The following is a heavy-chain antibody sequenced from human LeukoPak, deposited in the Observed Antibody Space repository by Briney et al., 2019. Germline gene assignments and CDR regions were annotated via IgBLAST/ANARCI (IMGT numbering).Heavy chain of an antibody. Sequence: PGGSLRLSCAASGFTFSSYAMHWVRQAPGKGLEWVAVISYDGSNKYYADSVKGRFTISRDNSKNTLYLQMNSLRAEDTAVYYCARIVGAIAQNWFDPWGQGTLVTVPS. D-gene: IGHD1-26*01. V-gene: IGHV3-30*04. CDR3: ARIVGAIAQNWFDP. CDR2: ISYDGSNK. J-gene: IGHJ5*02. CDR1: GFTFSSYA.